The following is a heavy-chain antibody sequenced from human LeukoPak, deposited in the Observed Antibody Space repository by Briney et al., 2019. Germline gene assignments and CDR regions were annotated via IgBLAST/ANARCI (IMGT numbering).Heavy chain of an antibody. CDR3: ATLRSGYYPDY. D-gene: IGHD3-3*01. J-gene: IGHJ4*02. CDR2: IHTTGST. Sequence: SETLSLTCTVSGGPISSYYWSWIRQPPGKGLEWIGYIHTTGSTNYNPSLKSRVTISVDTSKNQFSLKLSSVTAADTAVYYCATLRSGYYPDYWGQGTLVTVSS. V-gene: IGHV4-4*09. CDR1: GGPISSYY.